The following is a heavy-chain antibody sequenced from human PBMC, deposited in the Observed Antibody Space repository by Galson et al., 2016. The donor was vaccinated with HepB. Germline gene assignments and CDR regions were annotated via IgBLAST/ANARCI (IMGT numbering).Heavy chain of an antibody. CDR3: AKAGTYSSSKGWFDP. J-gene: IGHJ5*02. V-gene: IGHV3-74*01. D-gene: IGHD6-13*01. CDR1: GFTFSDFW. Sequence: SLRLSCAASGFTFSDFWMHWVRQAPGQGLMWVSRIKGDGSGASYADSVKGRFTISRDNAKNSLYLQMNSLRVEDTALYYCAKAGTYSSSKGWFDPWGQGTLVTVSS. CDR2: IKGDGSGA.